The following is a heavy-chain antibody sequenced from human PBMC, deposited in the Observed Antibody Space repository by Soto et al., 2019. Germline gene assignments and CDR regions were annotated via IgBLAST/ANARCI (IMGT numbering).Heavy chain of an antibody. V-gene: IGHV2-5*02. CDR2: IHWDDDK. Sequence: QITLKESGPTLVKPTQTLTLTCTFSGFSLSTSGVGVGWIRQPPGKALEWLALIHWDDDKAYSPSLKSRLTIXXXTXXNQGDLTMSNRDPVDTATYYCAHRGLYYASRYFDSWGQGTLVPVSS. J-gene: IGHJ4*02. D-gene: IGHD3-10*01. CDR3: AHRGLYYASRYFDS. CDR1: GFSLSTSGVG.